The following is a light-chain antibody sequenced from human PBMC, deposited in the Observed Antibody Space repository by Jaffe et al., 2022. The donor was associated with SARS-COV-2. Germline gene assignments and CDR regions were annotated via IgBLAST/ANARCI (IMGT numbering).Light chain of an antibody. CDR3: ETWDTSLSAVV. CDR1: NSNIGNNY. Sequence: QSVLTQPPSVSAAPGQKVTISCSGGNSNIGNNYVSWYQQLPRTAPKLLIYDNNKRPSGIPDRFSGSKSGTSATLGITGLQTGDEADYYCETWDTSLSAVVFGGGTKLTVL. J-gene: IGLJ2*01. V-gene: IGLV1-51*01. CDR2: DNN.